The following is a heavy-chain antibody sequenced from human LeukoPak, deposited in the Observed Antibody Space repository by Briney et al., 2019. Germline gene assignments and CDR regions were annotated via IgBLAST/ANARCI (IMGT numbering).Heavy chain of an antibody. J-gene: IGHJ3*02. V-gene: IGHV3-21*04. CDR3: AKDLTRCSSGCFLRPDAFDI. CDR1: GYTFTNYN. Sequence: GGSLRLSCAASGYTFTNYNMYWVRQAPGKGLEWVSSISSTSNYIYYADSVRGRFTISRDNSKNTLYLQMNSLRAEDTAVYYCAKDLTRCSSGCFLRPDAFDIWGQGTMVTVSS. CDR2: ISSTSNYI. D-gene: IGHD6-19*01.